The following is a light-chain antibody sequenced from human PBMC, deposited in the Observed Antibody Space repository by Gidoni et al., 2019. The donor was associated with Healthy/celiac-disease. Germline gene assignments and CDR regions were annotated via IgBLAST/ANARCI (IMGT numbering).Light chain of an antibody. CDR1: SDHINYA. Sequence: QLVLTQSPSASASLGASVKLTCTLSSDHINYAIAWHQRQPEKGPRFLMKINSDGSHIKGGGIPDRFSGSRSGAERYLSISSLQSEDEADYYCQTWGTGVVFGGGTKLTVL. CDR3: QTWGTGVV. CDR2: INSDGSH. J-gene: IGLJ2*01. V-gene: IGLV4-69*01.